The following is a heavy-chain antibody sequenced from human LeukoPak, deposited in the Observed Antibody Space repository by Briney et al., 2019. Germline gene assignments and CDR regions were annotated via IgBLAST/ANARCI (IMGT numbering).Heavy chain of an antibody. J-gene: IGHJ4*02. D-gene: IGHD3-9*01. V-gene: IGHV6-1*01. Sequence: SQTLSLTCALSGDSVSNNNFAWTWIRQSPSRGLEWLGRTSYKSKWYNLYAVSVKSLITINPDTSKNQFSLQLTSMTPEDTAVYHCARWTDRLAHFDYWGQGSLVTVSS. CDR1: GDSVSNNNFA. CDR2: TSYKSKWYN. CDR3: ARWTDRLAHFDY.